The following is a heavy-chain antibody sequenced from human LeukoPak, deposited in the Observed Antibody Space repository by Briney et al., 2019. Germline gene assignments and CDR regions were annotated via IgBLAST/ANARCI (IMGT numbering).Heavy chain of an antibody. Sequence: PARSRRLSWAPYTFTSRTFSTNCDRQAPGKWREWVSSTSRTITYMSYTDSVTGPPTLSTHNASKSLLLQMHSLRADDTAVYYCARDNRDGYGCNSFEYWGQGTLVTVSS. V-gene: IGHV3-21*01. D-gene: IGHD5-24*01. J-gene: IGHJ4*02. CDR3: ARDNRDGYGCNSFEY. CDR1: TFTSRTFS. CDR2: TSRTITYM.